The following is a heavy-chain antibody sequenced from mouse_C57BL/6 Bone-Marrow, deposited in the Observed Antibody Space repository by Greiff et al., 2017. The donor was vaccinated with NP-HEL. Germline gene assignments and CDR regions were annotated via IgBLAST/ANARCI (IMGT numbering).Heavy chain of an antibody. V-gene: IGHV1-64*01. CDR2: INPGSVST. D-gene: IGHD2-10*02. J-gene: IGHJ3*01. CDR1: GYTFTSYW. CDR3: ARREYDVWCAY. Sequence: QVHLQQSGAGLVKPGASVTLSCKASGYTFTSYWMHWVQQRPGQGLEWIGMINPGSVSTNYNDKFKSKATLTVDKYSSTAYMKLSSLTSEDSAVYYCARREYDVWCAYGGQGTLVTVSA.